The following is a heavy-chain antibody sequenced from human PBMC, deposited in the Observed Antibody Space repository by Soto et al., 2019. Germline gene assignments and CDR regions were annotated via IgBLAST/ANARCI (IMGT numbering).Heavy chain of an antibody. CDR1: GYTMTVDY. D-gene: IGHD5-18*01. CDR2: IIPIFGTA. CDR3: AMGVVDPDTAMVTFPPSGY. Sequence: SVKVSRKASGYTMTVDYMHCVRQEHGQGLEWMGGIIPIFGTANYAQKFQGRVTITADESTSTAYMELSSLRSEDTAVYYCAMGVVDPDTAMVTFPPSGYWGQGTLVTVSS. J-gene: IGHJ4*02. V-gene: IGHV1-69*13.